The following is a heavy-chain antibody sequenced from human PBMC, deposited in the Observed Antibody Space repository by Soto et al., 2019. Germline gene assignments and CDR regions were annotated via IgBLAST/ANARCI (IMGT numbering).Heavy chain of an antibody. CDR1: GVTFSSYR. CDR3: AKDDCSGGSCYRSGMDV. CDR2: ISYDGSNK. V-gene: IGHV3-30*18. J-gene: IGHJ6*02. D-gene: IGHD2-15*01. Sequence: GGSLRLSCAASGVTFSSYRMHWVRQAPGKGLEWVAVISYDGSNKCYAASVKGRFTISRDNSKNTLYLQMNSLRAEDTAVYYCAKDDCSGGSCYRSGMDVWGQGTTVTVSS.